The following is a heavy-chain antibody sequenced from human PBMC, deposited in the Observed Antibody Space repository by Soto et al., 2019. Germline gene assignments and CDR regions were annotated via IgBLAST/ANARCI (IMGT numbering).Heavy chain of an antibody. J-gene: IGHJ4*02. CDR1: GFSLRTSGMR. D-gene: IGHD6-13*01. CDR2: IDWDDDK. V-gene: IGHV2-70*04. Sequence: GSGPTLVNPTQTLTLTCTLSGFSLRTSGMRVSWIRQPPGKALEWLARIDWDDDKFYSTSLKTRLTISKDTSKNQVVLTMTNMDPVDTATYYGARMWGIAATPFDYWGQGTLVTVSS. CDR3: ARMWGIAATPFDY.